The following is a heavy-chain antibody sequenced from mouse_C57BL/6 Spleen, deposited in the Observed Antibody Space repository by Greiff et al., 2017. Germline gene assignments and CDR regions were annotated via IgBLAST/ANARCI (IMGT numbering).Heavy chain of an antibody. J-gene: IGHJ3*01. CDR3: TRYYYGSPFAY. Sequence: QVQLQQSGAELVRPGASVTLSCKASGYTFTDYEMHWVKQTPVHGLEWIGAIDPETGGTAYNQKFKGKAILTADKSSSTAYMELRSLTSEDSAVYYCTRYYYGSPFAYWGQGTLVTVSA. CDR2: IDPETGGT. D-gene: IGHD1-1*01. V-gene: IGHV1-15*01. CDR1: GYTFTDYE.